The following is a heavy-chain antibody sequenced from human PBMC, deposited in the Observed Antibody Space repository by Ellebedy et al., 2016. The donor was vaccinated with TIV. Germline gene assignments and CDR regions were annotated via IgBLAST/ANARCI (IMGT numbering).Heavy chain of an antibody. CDR2: IKEVGSEE. V-gene: IGHV3-7*03. CDR3: VRDLHWSYFD. Sequence: GESLKISCAASGFTFSLNWMYWVRQAPGTGLEWVANIKEVGSEEYYVDSVKGLFTISRDNDKNSLYLQMNSLRAEDTAVYYCVRDLHWSYFDWGQGTLVTVSS. D-gene: IGHD1-26*01. J-gene: IGHJ4*02. CDR1: GFTFSLNW.